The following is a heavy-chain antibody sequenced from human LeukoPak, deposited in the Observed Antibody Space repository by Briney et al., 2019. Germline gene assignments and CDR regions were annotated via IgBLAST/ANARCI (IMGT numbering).Heavy chain of an antibody. D-gene: IGHD2-2*02. CDR3: ARGGDYCSSTSCYTAFDP. CDR2: ISYDGSNK. J-gene: IGHJ5*02. CDR1: GFTFSSYA. V-gene: IGHV3-30-3*01. Sequence: QSGGSLRLSCAASGFTFSSYAMHWVRQAPGEGLEWVAVISYDGSNKYYTDSVKGRFTISRDNSKNTLYLQMNSLRAEDTAVYYCARGGDYCSSTSCYTAFDPWGQGTLVTVSS.